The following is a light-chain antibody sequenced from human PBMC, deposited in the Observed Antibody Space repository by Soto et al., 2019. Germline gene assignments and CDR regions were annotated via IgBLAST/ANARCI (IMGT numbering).Light chain of an antibody. CDR1: QSISRAN. V-gene: IGKV3-20*01. CDR3: QHYGSPPWT. J-gene: IGKJ1*01. Sequence: EIVLTQSPGTLSLSPGERATLSCRASQSISRANLAWYQQKPGQAPRLLIYDASSRATGISDRFSGSGSGTDFTLTISRLEPDDFAVYFCQHYGSPPWTFGQGTTVEIK. CDR2: DAS.